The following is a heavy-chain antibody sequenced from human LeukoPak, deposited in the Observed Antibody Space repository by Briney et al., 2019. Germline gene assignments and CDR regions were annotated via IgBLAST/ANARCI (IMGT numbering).Heavy chain of an antibody. CDR3: AAVGYCSSTSCYVGYFDY. CDR1: GFTFSSYE. V-gene: IGHV3-48*03. CDR2: ISSSGSTI. D-gene: IGHD2-2*01. J-gene: IGHJ4*02. Sequence: GGSLRLSCAASGFTFSSYEMNWVRQAPGKGLEWVSYISSSGSTIYYADSAKGRFTISRDNAKNSLYLQMNSLKAEDTAVYYCAAVGYCSSTSCYVGYFDYWGQGTLVTVSS.